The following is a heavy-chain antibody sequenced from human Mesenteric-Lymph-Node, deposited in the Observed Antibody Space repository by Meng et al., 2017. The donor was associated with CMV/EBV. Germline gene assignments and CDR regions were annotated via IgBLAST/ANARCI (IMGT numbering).Heavy chain of an antibody. D-gene: IGHD2-21*01. V-gene: IGHV3-49*04. Sequence: GGSLRLSCTTSGFGFDGYAMTWVRQAPGKGLEWVGLIRNKGYSRTTEYAASVRGRFTISRDDSKSIAYLQMNSLKTEDTAVYYCGRLYCGADCPEYVQDWGQGTLVTVSS. CDR1: GFGFDGYA. CDR3: GRLYCGADCPEYVQD. CDR2: IRNKGYSRTT. J-gene: IGHJ1*01.